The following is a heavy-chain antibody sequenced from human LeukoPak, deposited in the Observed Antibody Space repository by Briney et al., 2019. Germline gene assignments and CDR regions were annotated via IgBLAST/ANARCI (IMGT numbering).Heavy chain of an antibody. Sequence: GGSLRLSCAASGFTFSSYSINWVRQAPGKGLEWVSSISSSGSTIYYADSVKGRFTISRDNAKNSLYLQMNSLRAEDTAVYYCARAGYSSGWLNDYWGQGTLVTVSS. CDR3: ARAGYSSGWLNDY. CDR1: GFTFSSYS. V-gene: IGHV3-48*01. D-gene: IGHD6-19*01. CDR2: ISSSGSTI. J-gene: IGHJ4*02.